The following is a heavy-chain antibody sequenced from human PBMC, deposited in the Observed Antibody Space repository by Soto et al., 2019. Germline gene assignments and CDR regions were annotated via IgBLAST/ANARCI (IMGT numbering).Heavy chain of an antibody. Sequence: GGSLRLSWAASGFTFSSYSMNWVRQATGKGLEWVSYISSSSSTIYYADSVKGRFTISRDNAKNSLYLQMNSLRAEDTAVYYCARDKSYYYGSGPNWFDPWGQGTLVTVSS. D-gene: IGHD3-10*01. CDR1: GFTFSSYS. CDR2: ISSSSSTI. J-gene: IGHJ5*02. V-gene: IGHV3-48*01. CDR3: ARDKSYYYGSGPNWFDP.